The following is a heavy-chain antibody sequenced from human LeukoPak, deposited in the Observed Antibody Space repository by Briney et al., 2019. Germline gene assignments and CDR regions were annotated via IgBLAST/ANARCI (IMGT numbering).Heavy chain of an antibody. D-gene: IGHD4-23*01. CDR1: GFTFSSYA. CDR2: ISGSGGST. J-gene: IGHJ4*02. Sequence: PGGSLRLSCAASGFTFSSYAMSWVRQAPGKGLEWVSAISGSGGSTYYADSVKGRFTISRDNSKNTLYLQMNSLRAEDTAVYYCAKDFARPSGNLPFAYWGQGTLVTVSS. CDR3: AKDFARPSGNLPFAY. V-gene: IGHV3-23*01.